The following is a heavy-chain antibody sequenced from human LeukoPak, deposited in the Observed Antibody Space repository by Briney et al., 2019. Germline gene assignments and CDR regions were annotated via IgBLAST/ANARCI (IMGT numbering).Heavy chain of an antibody. CDR3: ARVSRHTLDY. CDR2: IYSGGST. V-gene: IGHV3-53*01. CDR1: GFTVSSNY. D-gene: IGHD2-15*01. Sequence: PGGSLRLSCAASGFTVSSNYMSWVRRAPGKGLEWVSVIYSGGSTYYADSVKGRFTISRDNSKNTLYLQMNSLRAEDTAVYYCARVSRHTLDYWGQGTLVTVSS. J-gene: IGHJ4*02.